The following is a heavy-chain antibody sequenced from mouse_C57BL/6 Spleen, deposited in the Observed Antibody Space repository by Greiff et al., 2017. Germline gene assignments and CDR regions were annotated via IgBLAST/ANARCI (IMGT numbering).Heavy chain of an antibody. V-gene: IGHV1-85*01. J-gene: IGHJ2*01. CDR3: AREAYCYSRHIYFDY. Sequence: VQLQQSGPELVKPGASVKLSCKASGYTFTSYDINWVKQRPGQGLEWIGWIYPRDGSTKYNEKFKGKATLTVDTSSSTAYMELHSLTSEDSAVYFCAREAYCYSRHIYFDYWGQGTTLTVSS. CDR1: GYTFTSYD. D-gene: IGHD3-1*01. CDR2: IYPRDGST.